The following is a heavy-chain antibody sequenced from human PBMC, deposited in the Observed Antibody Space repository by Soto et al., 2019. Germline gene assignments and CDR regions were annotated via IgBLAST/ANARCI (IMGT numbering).Heavy chain of an antibody. Sequence: ASVKVSCKASGYTFTGYYMHWVRQAPGQGLEWMGWINPNSGGTNYAQKFQGWVTMTRDTSISTAYMELSRLRSDDTAVYYCARDRVYDILTGPYYYGMDVRGQGTTVTVSS. V-gene: IGHV1-2*04. CDR2: INPNSGGT. J-gene: IGHJ6*02. CDR3: ARDRVYDILTGPYYYGMDV. D-gene: IGHD3-9*01. CDR1: GYTFTGYY.